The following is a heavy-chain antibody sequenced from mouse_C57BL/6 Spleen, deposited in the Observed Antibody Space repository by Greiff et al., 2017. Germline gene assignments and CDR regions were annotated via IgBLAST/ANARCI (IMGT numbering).Heavy chain of an antibody. Sequence: QVQLQQPGVELVKPGASVKLSCKASGYTFTSYWMQWVKQRPGQGLEWIGEIDPSDSYTNYNQKFKGKATLTVDTSSSTAYMQLSSLTSEDSAVYYCASWVRAMDYWGQGTSVTVSS. CDR1: GYTFTSYW. J-gene: IGHJ4*01. D-gene: IGHD2-2*01. V-gene: IGHV1-50*01. CDR3: ASWVRAMDY. CDR2: IDPSDSYT.